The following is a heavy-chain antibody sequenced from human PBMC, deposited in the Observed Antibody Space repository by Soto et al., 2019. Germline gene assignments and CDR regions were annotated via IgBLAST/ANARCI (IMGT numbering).Heavy chain of an antibody. D-gene: IGHD3-22*01. Sequence: GGSLRLSCAASGFTFSSYSMNWVRQAPGKGLEWVSSISSSSSYIYYADSVKGRFTISRDNAKNSLYLQMNSLRAEDTAVYYRATVTRTGNYYEDYWGQGTLVTVSS. V-gene: IGHV3-21*01. J-gene: IGHJ4*02. CDR2: ISSSSSYI. CDR3: ATVTRTGNYYEDY. CDR1: GFTFSSYS.